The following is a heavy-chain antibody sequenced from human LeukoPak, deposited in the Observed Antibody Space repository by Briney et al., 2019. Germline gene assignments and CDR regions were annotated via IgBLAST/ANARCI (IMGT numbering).Heavy chain of an antibody. V-gene: IGHV3-21*01. D-gene: IGHD3-10*01. J-gene: IGHJ4*02. CDR2: ITSSSTYI. CDR1: GFTFSSYS. CDR3: ARVILAYGSGSE. Sequence: GGSLRLSCAASGFTFSSYSMNWVRQAPGKGLEWVSSITSSSTYIYYADSVKGRFTISRDNAKNSLYLQMNSLRAEDTAVYYCARVILAYGSGSEWGQGTLVTVSS.